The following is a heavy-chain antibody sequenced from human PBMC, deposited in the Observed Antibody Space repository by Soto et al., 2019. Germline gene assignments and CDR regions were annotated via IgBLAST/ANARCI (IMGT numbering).Heavy chain of an antibody. J-gene: IGHJ3*02. V-gene: IGHV3-23*01. Sequence: GGSLRLSCAASGFTFSTYAMSWVRQAPGKGLEWVSTLSISGGSTYYADSVKGRFTISRDNSKNTLCLQLSSLRAEDTALYYCARLAPAVAATSGRTFDIWGQGTMVTVSS. CDR2: LSISGGST. CDR1: GFTFSTYA. D-gene: IGHD2-15*01. CDR3: ARLAPAVAATSGRTFDI.